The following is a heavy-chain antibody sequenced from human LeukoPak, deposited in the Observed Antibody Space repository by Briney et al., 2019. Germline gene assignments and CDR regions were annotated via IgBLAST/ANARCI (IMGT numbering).Heavy chain of an antibody. CDR3: AKRIVGATTDYFDY. CDR1: GFXFSSYG. Sequence: GGSLRLSCAASGFXFSSYGIHWVRQAPGKGLEWVAVISYDGSNKYYADSVRGRFTISRDNSKNTLYLQMNSLRAEDTAVYYCAKRIVGATTDYFDYWGQGTLVTVSS. V-gene: IGHV3-30*18. CDR2: ISYDGSNK. D-gene: IGHD1-26*01. J-gene: IGHJ4*02.